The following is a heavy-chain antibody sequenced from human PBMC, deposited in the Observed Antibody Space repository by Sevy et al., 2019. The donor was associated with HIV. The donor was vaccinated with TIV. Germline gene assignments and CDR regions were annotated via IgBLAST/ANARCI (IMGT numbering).Heavy chain of an antibody. CDR3: ARAYSSGWYDY. J-gene: IGHJ4*02. Sequence: GGSLRLSCAASGFTFSSYDMHWVRQATGKGLEWVSAIGTAGDTYYRGSVKGRFTISRENAKNSLYLQMNSLGVGDTAVYYCARAYSSGWYDYWGQGTLVTVSS. CDR2: IGTAGDT. D-gene: IGHD6-19*01. CDR1: GFTFSSYD. V-gene: IGHV3-13*01.